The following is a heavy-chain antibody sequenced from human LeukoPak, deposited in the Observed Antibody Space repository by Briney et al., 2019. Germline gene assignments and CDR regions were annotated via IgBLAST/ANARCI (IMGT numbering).Heavy chain of an antibody. CDR2: ISWNSGSI. V-gene: IGHV3-9*01. Sequence: GRSLRPSCAASGFTFDDYAMHWVRQAPGKGLEWVSGISWNSGSIGYADSVKGRFTISRDNAKNSLYLQMNSLRAEDTALYYCAKSLDIVVVTANFDYWGQGTLVTVSS. D-gene: IGHD2-21*02. CDR1: GFTFDDYA. CDR3: AKSLDIVVVTANFDY. J-gene: IGHJ4*02.